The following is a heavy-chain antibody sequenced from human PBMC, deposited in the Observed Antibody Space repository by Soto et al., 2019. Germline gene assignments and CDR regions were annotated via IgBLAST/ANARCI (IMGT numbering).Heavy chain of an antibody. J-gene: IGHJ4*02. CDR3: ARSGYSYGPNFE. CDR2: IIPIFGTA. CDR1: RDTFSTSG. V-gene: IGHV1-69*01. Sequence: QAQLVQSGAEVKKPGSSVKVSCKASRDTFSTSGFSWVRQAPGQGLEWMGGIIPIFGTANYAQNLQGRVTITADESTGTVYMDLSSLRSEDTAVYYCARSGYSYGPNFEWGQGTLVTVSS. D-gene: IGHD5-18*01.